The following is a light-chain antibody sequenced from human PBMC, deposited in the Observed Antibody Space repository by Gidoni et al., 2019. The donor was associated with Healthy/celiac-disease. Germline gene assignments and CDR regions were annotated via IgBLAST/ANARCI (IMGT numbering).Light chain of an antibody. CDR2: AAS. Sequence: AIRMTQSPSSFSASTGDRVTIPCRASQRISSYLAWYQQKPGKAPKLLIYAASTLQSGVPSRFSGSGSGTDFTLTISCLQSEDFATYYCQQYYSYPLTFXPXTKVDIK. J-gene: IGKJ3*01. CDR3: QQYYSYPLT. CDR1: QRISSY. V-gene: IGKV1-8*01.